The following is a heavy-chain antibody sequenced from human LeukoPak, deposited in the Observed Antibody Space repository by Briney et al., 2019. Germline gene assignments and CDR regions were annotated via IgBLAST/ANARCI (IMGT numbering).Heavy chain of an antibody. V-gene: IGHV4-4*09. D-gene: IGHD4-11*01. J-gene: IGHJ5*02. CDR1: GGSISGYY. CDR3: ARHSNYAIGFDP. CDR2: IYTSGST. Sequence: SETLSLTCTVSGGSISGYYWSWIRQPPGKGLEWIGYIYTSGSTNYNPALKSRVTISVDTSKNQFSPKLSTVTAADTAVYYCARHSNYAIGFDPWGQGTLVTVSS.